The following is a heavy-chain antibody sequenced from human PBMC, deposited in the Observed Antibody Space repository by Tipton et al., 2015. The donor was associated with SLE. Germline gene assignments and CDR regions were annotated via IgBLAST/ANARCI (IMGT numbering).Heavy chain of an antibody. Sequence: LRLSCTVSGGSISSHYWSWIRQPPGKTLEWIGYIYSGGSTNYNPSLKSRVTISVDTSKNQLSLKLTSVTAADTAVYYCARGAKERITLVRVRPYYFDYWGQGSLVTVSS. D-gene: IGHD3-10*01. CDR2: IYSGGST. CDR1: GGSISSHY. CDR3: ARGAKERITLVRVRPYYFDY. V-gene: IGHV4-59*11. J-gene: IGHJ4*01.